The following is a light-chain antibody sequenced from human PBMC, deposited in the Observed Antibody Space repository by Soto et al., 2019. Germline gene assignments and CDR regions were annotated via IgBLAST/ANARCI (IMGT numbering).Light chain of an antibody. CDR1: QSVSSNH. J-gene: IGKJ1*01. V-gene: IGKV3-20*01. Sequence: EIVLTQSPATLSSFPGDRVTLSCRASQSVSSNHLAWYQQKPGQAPRLLIYGGSSRATGIPVRFSGSGSETDFTLTITRLEPEDFAVYYCQQYSSSRTFGQGTKVDIK. CDR2: GGS. CDR3: QQYSSSRT.